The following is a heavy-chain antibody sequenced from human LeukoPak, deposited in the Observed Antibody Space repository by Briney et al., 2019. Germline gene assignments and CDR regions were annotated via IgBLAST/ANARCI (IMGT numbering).Heavy chain of an antibody. V-gene: IGHV4-4*07. CDR3: GREDLEGLVAAIHH. D-gene: IGHD2-15*01. CDR1: GGSISSYY. J-gene: IGHJ5*02. Sequence: SETLSLTCTVSGGSISSYYWSWIRQPAGKGLEWIGRIYTSGSTNYNPSLKSRVTMSVDTSKNQFSLKLSSVTAADTAVYYCGREDLEGLVAAIHHWGQGTLVTVSS. CDR2: IYTSGST.